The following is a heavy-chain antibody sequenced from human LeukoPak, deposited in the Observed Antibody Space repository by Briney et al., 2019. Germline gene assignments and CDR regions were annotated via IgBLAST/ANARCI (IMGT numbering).Heavy chain of an antibody. D-gene: IGHD2-21*01. CDR1: GFTFSSYW. J-gene: IGHJ3*02. Sequence: PGGSLRLSCAASGFTFSSYWMSWVRQAPGKGLEWVANIKQDGSEKYYVDSMKGRFTISRDNAKNSLYLQMNSLRAEDTAVYYCALAYCGGDCYPHDAFDIWGQGTMVTVSS. CDR2: IKQDGSEK. CDR3: ALAYCGGDCYPHDAFDI. V-gene: IGHV3-7*01.